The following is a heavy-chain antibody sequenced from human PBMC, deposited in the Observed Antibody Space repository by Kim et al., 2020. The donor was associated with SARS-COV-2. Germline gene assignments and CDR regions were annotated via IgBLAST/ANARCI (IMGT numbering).Heavy chain of an antibody. CDR1: GGSITHDSDF. CDR2: IYYSGNT. Sequence: SETLSLTCSVSGGSITHDSDFWAWIRQPPGKGLEWIASIYYSGNTYSNPSLKSRVTASVDPSKNHFSLKLASATATDTAVYYCARLGVSNYFDHWGQGTLVTVSS. J-gene: IGHJ4*02. D-gene: IGHD2-8*01. CDR3: ARLGVSNYFDH. V-gene: IGHV4-39*02.